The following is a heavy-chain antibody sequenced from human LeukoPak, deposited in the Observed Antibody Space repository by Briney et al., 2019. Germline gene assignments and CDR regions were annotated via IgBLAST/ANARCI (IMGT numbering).Heavy chain of an antibody. D-gene: IGHD1-26*01. V-gene: IGHV4-59*01. CDR2: IYYSGST. CDR1: GGSISSYY. Sequence: PSETLSLTCTVSGGSISSYYWSWIRQPPGKGLEWIGYIYYSGSTNYNPSLKSRVTISVDTSKNQFSLKLSSVTAADTAVYYCARVGIVGAPGYYYYYMDVWGKGTTVTVSS. CDR3: ARVGIVGAPGYYYYYMDV. J-gene: IGHJ6*03.